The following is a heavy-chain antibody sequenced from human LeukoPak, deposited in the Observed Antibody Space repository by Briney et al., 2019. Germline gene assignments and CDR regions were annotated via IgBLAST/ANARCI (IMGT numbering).Heavy chain of an antibody. D-gene: IGHD2-2*01. CDR3: AKVAHVVPAAMYYFDY. V-gene: IGHV3-23*01. CDR2: ISGSGGST. CDR1: GFTFSSYA. J-gene: IGHJ4*02. Sequence: PGGSLRLSCAASGFTFSSYAMTWVRQAPGKGLEWVSAISGSGGSTYYADSVKGRFTISRDNSKNTLYLQMNSLRAEDTAVYYCAKVAHVVPAAMYYFDYWGQGTLVTVSS.